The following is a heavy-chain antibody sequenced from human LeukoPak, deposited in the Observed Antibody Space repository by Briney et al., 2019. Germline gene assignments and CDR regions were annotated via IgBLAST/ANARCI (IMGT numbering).Heavy chain of an antibody. CDR1: GFTFSSYG. CDR2: IRYDGSNK. V-gene: IGHV3-30*02. J-gene: IGHJ6*03. D-gene: IGHD2-2*01. CDR3: AKDNRSKYCSSTSCDYYNYSYYMDV. Sequence: GGSLRLSCAASGFTFSSYGMHWVRQAPGKGLEWVAFIRYDGSNKYYADSVNGRFTISRDNSKNTLYLQMNSLRADDTAVYYCAKDNRSKYCSSTSCDYYNYSYYMDVWAKGTTATAS.